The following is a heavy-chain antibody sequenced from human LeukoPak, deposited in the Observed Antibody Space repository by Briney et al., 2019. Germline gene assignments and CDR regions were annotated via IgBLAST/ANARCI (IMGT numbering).Heavy chain of an antibody. V-gene: IGHV1-69*04. D-gene: IGHD1-26*01. CDR1: GGTFSSYA. CDR3: ARESRIVGATYYYNYGMDV. CDR2: IIPILGIA. Sequence: ASVKVSCKASGGTFSSYAISWVRQAPGQGREWMGRIIPILGIANYAQKFQGRVTITADKSTSTAYMELSSLRSEDTAVYYCARESRIVGATYYYNYGMDVWGQGTTVTVSS. J-gene: IGHJ6*02.